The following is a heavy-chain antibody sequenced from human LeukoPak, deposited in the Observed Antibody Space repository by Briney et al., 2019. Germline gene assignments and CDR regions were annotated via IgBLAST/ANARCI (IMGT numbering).Heavy chain of an antibody. CDR1: GGSISSSNW. CDR3: ARGRRGITMVRGVIITYDYFDY. CDR2: IYHSGST. Sequence: SETLSLTCAVSGGSISSSNWWSWVRQPPGKGLEWIGEIYHSGSTNYNPSLKSRVTISVDKSKNQFSLKLSSVTAADTAVYYCARGRRGITMVRGVIITYDYFDYWGQGTLVTVSS. D-gene: IGHD3-10*01. V-gene: IGHV4-4*02. J-gene: IGHJ4*02.